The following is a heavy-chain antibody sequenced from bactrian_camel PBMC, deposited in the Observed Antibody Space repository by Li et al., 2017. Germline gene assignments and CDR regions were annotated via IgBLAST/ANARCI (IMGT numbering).Heavy chain of an antibody. J-gene: IGHJ4*01. CDR2: FYSGSNT. CDR1: GYIFSSTC. V-gene: IGHV3S53*01. Sequence: HVQLVESGGGSVQAGGSLTLSCTASGYIFSSTCMGWYRQTTGKEREGVAAFYSGSNTTYYVGHVKGRFTISRGSAENTVWLQMSSLKPEDTAMYYCAADPGSGGSCSPNLPLTTDANYFVGQGTQVTVS. D-gene: IGHD2*01.